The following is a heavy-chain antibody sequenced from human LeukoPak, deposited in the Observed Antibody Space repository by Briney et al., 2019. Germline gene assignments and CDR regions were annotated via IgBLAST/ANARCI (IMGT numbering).Heavy chain of an antibody. V-gene: IGHV4-4*02. D-gene: IGHD2-2*01. Sequence: PSGTLSLTCAVSGGSISSSNWWSWVRQPPGKGLEWIGEIYHSGSTNYNPSLKSRVTISVDKSKNQFSLKLSSVTAADTAVYYCARGYGEDIVVAAEMAFDIWGQGTMVTVSS. CDR1: GGSISSSNW. J-gene: IGHJ3*02. CDR3: ARGYGEDIVVAAEMAFDI. CDR2: IYHSGST.